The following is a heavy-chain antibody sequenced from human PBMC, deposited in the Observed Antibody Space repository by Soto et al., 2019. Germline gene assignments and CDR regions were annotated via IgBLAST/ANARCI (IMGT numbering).Heavy chain of an antibody. CDR2: IIPIFGTA. D-gene: IGHD2-2*01. V-gene: IGHV1-69*06. CDR1: GGTFNNYV. CDR3: AGRCDSTSCLAHFDY. J-gene: IGHJ4*02. Sequence: SVKVSCKASGGTFNNYVINWVRQAPGQGLEWMGGIIPIFGTANYAQKFQGRVTIPADKSTSTAYMELNSLRSEDTAVYYCAGRCDSTSCLAHFDYWGQGTLVTVSS.